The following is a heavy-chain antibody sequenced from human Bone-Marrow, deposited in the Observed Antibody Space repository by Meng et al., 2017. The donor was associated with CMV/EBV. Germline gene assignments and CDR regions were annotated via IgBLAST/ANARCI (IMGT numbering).Heavy chain of an antibody. V-gene: IGHV1-69*05. J-gene: IGHJ3*02. CDR1: GGTFSSYA. CDR2: IIPIFGTA. CDR3: ARDEVRPLWFGDLCLGAFAM. Sequence: SVKVSCKASGGTFSSYAISWVRQAPGQGLEWMGGIIPIFGTANYAQKFQGRVTITTDESTSTAYMELNSLRAEDTAVYYCARDEVRPLWFGDLCLGAFAMWGPGKMVNFSS. D-gene: IGHD3-10*01.